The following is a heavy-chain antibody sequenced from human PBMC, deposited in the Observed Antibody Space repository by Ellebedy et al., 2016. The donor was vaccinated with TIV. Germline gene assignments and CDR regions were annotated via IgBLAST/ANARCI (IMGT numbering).Heavy chain of an antibody. CDR1: GFYW. D-gene: IGHD3-10*01. CDR3: VRDLHGYNDQ. CDR2: INPEETTT. J-gene: IGHJ4*02. Sequence: GEPLKISCAGSGFYWMHWVRQAPGKGLVWVSRINPEETTTNYADSVRGRFAISRDIAKNTVYLQMNSLRVEDTAVYYCVRDLHGYNDQWGQGTLVTVSS. V-gene: IGHV3-74*01.